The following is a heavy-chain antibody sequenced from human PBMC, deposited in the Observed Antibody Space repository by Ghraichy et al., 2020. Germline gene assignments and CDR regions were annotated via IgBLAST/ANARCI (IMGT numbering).Heavy chain of an antibody. CDR2: ISSSSSTI. Sequence: GESLNISCAASGFTFSSYSMNWVRQAPGKGLEWVSYISSSSSTIYYADSVKGRFTISRDNAKNSLYLQMNSLRDEDTAVYYCARAAYCGGDCYLEWDYWGQGTLVTVSS. D-gene: IGHD2-21*02. CDR3: ARAAYCGGDCYLEWDY. V-gene: IGHV3-48*02. CDR1: GFTFSSYS. J-gene: IGHJ4*02.